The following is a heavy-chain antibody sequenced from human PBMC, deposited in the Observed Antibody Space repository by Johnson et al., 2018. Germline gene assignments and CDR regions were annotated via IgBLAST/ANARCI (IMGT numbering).Heavy chain of an antibody. D-gene: IGHD3-22*01. J-gene: IGHJ3*02. Sequence: QVQLQESGPGLVKXSESLSLXCTVSGGSISSYYWSWIRQPPGKGLEWIGYIYYSGSTNYNPSLKSRVTISVDTSKNQFPLKLSSVTAADTAVYYCARDQVLHVYDSSGYRQLNAFDIWGQWTRVTVSS. CDR2: IYYSGST. CDR1: GGSISSYY. V-gene: IGHV4-59*01. CDR3: ARDQVLHVYDSSGYRQLNAFDI.